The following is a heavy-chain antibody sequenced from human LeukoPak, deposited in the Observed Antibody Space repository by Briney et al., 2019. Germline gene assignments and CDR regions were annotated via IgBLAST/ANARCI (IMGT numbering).Heavy chain of an antibody. CDR1: GYSFKDYG. CDR2: INWNGGGT. V-gene: IGHV3-9*01. J-gene: IGHJ6*02. CDR3: AKHLTATNTYIFFGLDV. Sequence: GGSLRLSCAATGYSFKDYGMHWVRQPPGKGLEWVSAINWNGGGTDYADSVKGRFTIFRDNAKNSLYLQLSSLRPEDTALYYCAKHLTATNTYIFFGLDVWGQGASVTVSS. D-gene: IGHD1-26*01.